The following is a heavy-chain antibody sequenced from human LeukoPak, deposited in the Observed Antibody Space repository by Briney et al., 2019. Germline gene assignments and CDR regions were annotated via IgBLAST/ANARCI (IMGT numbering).Heavy chain of an antibody. CDR1: GFTFNSYG. D-gene: IGHD3-22*01. V-gene: IGHV3-33*01. CDR2: IWYDGSNK. J-gene: IGHJ4*02. CDR3: AREGNYYYDSSGSLDY. Sequence: GRSLRLSCAASGFTFNSYGMHWVRQAPGKGLEWVAVIWYDGSNKYYADSVKGRFTISRDNSKNTLYLQMNSLRAEDTAVYYCAREGNYYYDSSGSLDYWGQGTLVTVSS.